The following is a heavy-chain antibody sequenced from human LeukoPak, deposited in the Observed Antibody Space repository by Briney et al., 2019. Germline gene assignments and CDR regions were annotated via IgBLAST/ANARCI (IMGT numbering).Heavy chain of an antibody. D-gene: IGHD6-19*01. J-gene: IGHJ4*02. CDR3: AKGESVAGTRYYFDY. CDR2: ISYDGSNK. Sequence: GGSLRLSCAASGFTFSSYGMHWVRQAPGKGLEWVAVISYDGSNKYYADSVKGRFTISRDNSKNTLYLQMNRLRAEDTAVYYCAKGESVAGTRYYFDYWGQGTLVTVSS. CDR1: GFTFSSYG. V-gene: IGHV3-30*18.